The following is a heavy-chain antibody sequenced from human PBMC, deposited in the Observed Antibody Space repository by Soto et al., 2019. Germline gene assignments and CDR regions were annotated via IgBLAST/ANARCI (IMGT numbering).Heavy chain of an antibody. V-gene: IGHV4-31*03. J-gene: IGHJ3*02. Sequence: KPSETLSLTCTVSGGSISSGGYYWSWIRQHPGKGLEWIGYIYYSGSTYYNPSLKSRVTISVDTSKNQFSLKLSSVTAADTAVYYCASSSPLGGNDAFDIWGQGTMVTVSS. D-gene: IGHD2-15*01. CDR3: ASSSPLGGNDAFDI. CDR1: GGSISSGGYY. CDR2: IYYSGST.